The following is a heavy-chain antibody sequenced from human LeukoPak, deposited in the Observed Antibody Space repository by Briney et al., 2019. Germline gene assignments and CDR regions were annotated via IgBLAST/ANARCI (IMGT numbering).Heavy chain of an antibody. D-gene: IGHD6-6*01. J-gene: IGHJ4*02. CDR2: IIPIFGTA. CDR3: ALDSSSTVDY. CDR1: A. V-gene: IGHV1-69*05. Sequence: AIXWVRQAPGQGLEGMGGIIPIFGTANYAQKFQGRVAITTHESTSTAYMELSSLRSEDTAVYYCALDSSSTVDYWGQGTLVSVSS.